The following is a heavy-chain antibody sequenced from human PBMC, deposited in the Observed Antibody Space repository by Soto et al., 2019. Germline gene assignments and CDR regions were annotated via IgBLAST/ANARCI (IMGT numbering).Heavy chain of an antibody. CDR3: ARDDHIVVVPTSLGAMDV. V-gene: IGHV4-4*02. J-gene: IGHJ6*02. CDR1: GGSIRSNKW. Sequence: LSRTCAVYGGSIRSNKWWSWVRQPPGKGLEWIGEIYHSGSTNYNPSLKSRVTISLDKSKNQFSLKLTSVTAADSAVYYCARDDHIVVVPTSLGAMDVWGQGTTATVSS. CDR2: IYHSGST. D-gene: IGHD2-2*01.